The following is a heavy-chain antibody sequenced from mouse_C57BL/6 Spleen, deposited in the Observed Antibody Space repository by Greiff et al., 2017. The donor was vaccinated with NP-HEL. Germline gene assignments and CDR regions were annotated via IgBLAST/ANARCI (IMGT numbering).Heavy chain of an antibody. Sequence: VQLQQSGAELVKPGSSVQLSLPSSFFPLPSSSLPFFPHITEQGLEWIGRIDPEDGETKYAPKFQGKATITADTSSNTAYLQLSSLTSEDTAVYYCAGVYSYYAMDYWGQGTSVTVSS. CDR3: AGVYSYYAMDY. V-gene: IGHV14-2*01. CDR1: FFPLPSSS. J-gene: IGHJ4*01. CDR2: IDPEDGET.